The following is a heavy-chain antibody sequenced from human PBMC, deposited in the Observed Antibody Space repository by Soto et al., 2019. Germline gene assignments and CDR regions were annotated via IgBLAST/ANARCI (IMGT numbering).Heavy chain of an antibody. CDR2: INHSGST. CDR1: GGSFSDYSWN. V-gene: IGHV4-34*01. D-gene: IGHD3-3*01. J-gene: IGHJ6*02. Sequence: ETLSLTCAVYGGSFSDYSWNWNWIRQPPGKGLEWIGQINHSGSTSHNPSLKSRVTLSLDTSKNQYSLILTSATAAYPAGYYSARGALNYVSWSGRTKGGMDFWGQATSVTLSS. CDR3: ARGALNYVSWSGRTKGGMDF.